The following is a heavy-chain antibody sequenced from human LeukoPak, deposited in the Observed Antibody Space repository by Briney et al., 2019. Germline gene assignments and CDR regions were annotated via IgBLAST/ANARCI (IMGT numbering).Heavy chain of an antibody. D-gene: IGHD2-15*01. CDR2: IYYSGST. V-gene: IGHV4-30-4*08. CDR1: GGSISSGDYY. CDR3: ARGEVVVALVY. J-gene: IGHJ4*02. Sequence: PSQTLSLTCTVSGGSISSGDYYWSWIRQPPGKGPEWIGYIYYSGSTYYNPSLKSRVTISVDTSKNQFSLKLSSVTAADTAVYYCARGEVVVALVYWGQGTLVTVSS.